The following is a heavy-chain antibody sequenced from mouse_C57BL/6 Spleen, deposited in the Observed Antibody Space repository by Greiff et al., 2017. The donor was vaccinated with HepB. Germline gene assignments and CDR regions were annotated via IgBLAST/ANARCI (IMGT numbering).Heavy chain of an antibody. V-gene: IGHV5-17*01. J-gene: IGHJ2*01. CDR2: ISSGSSTI. CDR1: GFTFSDYG. D-gene: IGHD1-3*01. Sequence: EVQLVESGGGLVKPGGSLKLSCAASGFTFSDYGMHWVRQAPEKGLEWVAYISSGSSTIYYEDTVKGRFTISRDNAKNTLFLQMASLRSEDTAMYDCARKDNYVYFDYWGQGTTLTVSS. CDR3: ARKDNYVYFDY.